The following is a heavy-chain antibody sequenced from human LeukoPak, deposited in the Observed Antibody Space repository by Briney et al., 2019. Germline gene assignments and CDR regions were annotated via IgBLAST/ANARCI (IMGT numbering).Heavy chain of an antibody. CDR3: ARGTIVVVPAAIQYYYYGMDV. CDR2: IYYSGST. Sequence: PSETLSLTCTVSGGSISSGGYYWSWIRQHPGKGLEWIGYIYYSGSTYYNPSLKSRVTISVDTSKNQFSLKLSSVTAADTAVYYCARGTIVVVPAAIQYYYYGMDVWGQGTTVTVSS. D-gene: IGHD2-2*01. CDR1: GGSISSGGYY. J-gene: IGHJ6*02. V-gene: IGHV4-31*03.